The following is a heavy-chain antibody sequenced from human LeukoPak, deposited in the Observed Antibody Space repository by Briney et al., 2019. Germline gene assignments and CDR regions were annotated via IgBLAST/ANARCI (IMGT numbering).Heavy chain of an antibody. Sequence: ASVKVSCKASGGTFSSYAISWVRQAPGQGLEWMGGIIPIFGTANYAQKFQGRVTITTDESTSTAYMELSSLRSEDTAVYYCARGDAGRYYDSSDAFDIWGQGTMVTVSS. J-gene: IGHJ3*02. D-gene: IGHD3-22*01. CDR1: GGTFSSYA. V-gene: IGHV1-69*05. CDR2: IIPIFGTA. CDR3: ARGDAGRYYDSSDAFDI.